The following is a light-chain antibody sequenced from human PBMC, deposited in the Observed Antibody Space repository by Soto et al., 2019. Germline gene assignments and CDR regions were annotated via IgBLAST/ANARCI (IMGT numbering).Light chain of an antibody. CDR3: QQYHSHSLT. J-gene: IGKJ4*01. CDR1: QSISSW. CDR2: LAS. V-gene: IGKV1-5*03. Sequence: DIQMTQSPSTLYESIGDRVTITCRASQSISSWLAWYQQKPGKAPKLLIFLASSLESGVASRFSGSGSGTEFTLTISSLQPDDFATYYCQQYHSHSLTFGGGTKVEIK.